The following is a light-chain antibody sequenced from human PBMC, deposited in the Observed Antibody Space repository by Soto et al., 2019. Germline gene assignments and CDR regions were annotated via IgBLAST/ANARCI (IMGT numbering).Light chain of an antibody. CDR3: SSYTTSSTVV. V-gene: IGLV2-14*01. J-gene: IGLJ2*01. CDR1: SSDVGAYGY. CDR2: EVS. Sequence: QSALTQPASVSGSPGQSITISCTGTSSDVGAYGYVSWYQQHPGKAPKLMIYEVSYRPSGVSNRFSGSKSGNAASLTISGPQAEGQADYYCSSYTTSSTVVFGGGTKLTVL.